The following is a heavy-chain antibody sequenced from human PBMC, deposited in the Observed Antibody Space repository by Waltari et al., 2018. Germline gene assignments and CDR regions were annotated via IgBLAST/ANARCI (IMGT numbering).Heavy chain of an antibody. CDR1: GSSLTASW. J-gene: IGHJ6*02. Sequence: EVQLVQSGAEVKKPGESLKLSCPVSGSSLTASWTVWVRRMPGKGLEWMGIIYRGDSDTRYSPSFQGQVTISVDKSIDTAYLEWSSLKASDTGIYYCARRRNSGWYYSGMDVWGQGTSVTVSS. V-gene: IGHV5-51*01. CDR2: IYRGDSDT. CDR3: ARRRNSGWYYSGMDV. D-gene: IGHD6-19*01.